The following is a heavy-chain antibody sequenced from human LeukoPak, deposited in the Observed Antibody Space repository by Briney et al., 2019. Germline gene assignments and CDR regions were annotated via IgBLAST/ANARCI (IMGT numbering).Heavy chain of an antibody. Sequence: SETLSLTCTVSGYSISSGYYWGWVRQPPGKGLEWIGEISHSGSTNYNPSLKSRVTISVDTSKNQFSLKLSSVTAADTAVYYCARHIWFGEIYVGFDYWGQGTLVTVSS. CDR1: GYSISSGYY. D-gene: IGHD3-10*01. V-gene: IGHV4-38-2*02. J-gene: IGHJ4*02. CDR3: ARHIWFGEIYVGFDY. CDR2: ISHSGST.